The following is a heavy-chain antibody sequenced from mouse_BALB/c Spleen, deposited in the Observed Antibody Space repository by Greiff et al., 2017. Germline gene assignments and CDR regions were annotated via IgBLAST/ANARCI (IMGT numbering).Heavy chain of an antibody. D-gene: IGHD2-4*01. CDR2: ISSGSSTI. J-gene: IGHJ4*01. CDR3: ARRYDYDVDAMDY. Sequence: DVQLVESGGGLVQPGGSRKLSCAASGFTFSSFGMHWVRQAPEKGLEWVAYISSGSSTIYYADTVKGRFTISRDNPKNTLFLQMTSLRSEDTAMYYCARRYDYDVDAMDYWGQGTSVTVSS. CDR1: GFTFSSFG. V-gene: IGHV5-17*02.